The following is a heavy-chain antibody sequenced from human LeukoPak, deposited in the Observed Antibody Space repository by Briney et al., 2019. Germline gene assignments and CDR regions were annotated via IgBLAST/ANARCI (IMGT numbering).Heavy chain of an antibody. CDR2: MNPNSGNT. CDR3: ARVWSSGYHYYGMDV. D-gene: IGHD6-19*01. Sequence: ASVKVSCKASGYTFTSYDINWGRQATGQGLEWMGWMNPNSGNTGYAQKFQGRVTMTRNTSISTAYMELSSLRSEDTAVYYCARVWSSGYHYYGMDVWGQGTTVTVSS. CDR1: GYTFTSYD. J-gene: IGHJ6*02. V-gene: IGHV1-8*01.